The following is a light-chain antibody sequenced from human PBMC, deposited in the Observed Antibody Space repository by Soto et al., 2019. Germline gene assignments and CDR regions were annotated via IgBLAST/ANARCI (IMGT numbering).Light chain of an antibody. Sequence: QSVLTQPPSASGSLGQSVTISCTGTRSDIGGYNYVSWYLQYPGKAPKLMIYDVYKRPSGVPDRFSGSKSGNTASLTISGLQAEDEADYFCSSYSISTAYLFGTGTKLTVL. J-gene: IGLJ1*01. CDR1: RSDIGGYNY. CDR2: DVY. CDR3: SSYSISTAYL. V-gene: IGLV2-8*01.